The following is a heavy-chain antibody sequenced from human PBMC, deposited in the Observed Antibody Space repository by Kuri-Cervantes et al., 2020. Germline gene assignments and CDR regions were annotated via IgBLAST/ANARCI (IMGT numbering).Heavy chain of an antibody. Sequence: SETLSLTCSVSGGSISGYYWNWIRQHPGKGLEWIGYIYYSGSTYYNPSLKSRVTISVDTSKNQFSLKLSSVTAADTAVYYCARGIFNGYCSSTSCYPPPNNWFDPWGQGTLVTVSS. CDR3: ARGIFNGYCSSTSCYPPPNNWFDP. D-gene: IGHD2-2*03. V-gene: IGHV4-59*06. J-gene: IGHJ5*02. CDR1: GGSISGYY. CDR2: IYYSGST.